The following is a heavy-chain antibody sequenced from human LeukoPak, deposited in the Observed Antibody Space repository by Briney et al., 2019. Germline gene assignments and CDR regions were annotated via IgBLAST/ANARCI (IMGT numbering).Heavy chain of an antibody. CDR1: GFTFVDYG. D-gene: IGHD1-26*01. Sequence: GGSLRLSCAAPGFTFVDYGMSWVRQAPGKGLEWVSGINWNGGSTGYADSVKGRFTISRDNAKNSLYLQMNSLRAEDTALYYCARDLSGSYQPFDYWGQGTLVTVSP. J-gene: IGHJ4*02. V-gene: IGHV3-20*04. CDR2: INWNGGST. CDR3: ARDLSGSYQPFDY.